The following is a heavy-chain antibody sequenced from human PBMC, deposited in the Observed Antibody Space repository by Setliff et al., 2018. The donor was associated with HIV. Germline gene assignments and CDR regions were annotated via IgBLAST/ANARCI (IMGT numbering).Heavy chain of an antibody. V-gene: IGHV4-34*01. Sequence: PSETRSLTCAVYGGSFSGYYWSWIRQPPGKGLEWIGGINHSGSTNYNPSLKSRVTISVDTSKNQFSLKLSSVTAADTAVYYCARHDYYYDSSGYYRWWEPFSWYFDLWGRGTLVTVSS. CDR2: INHSGST. J-gene: IGHJ2*01. CDR3: ARHDYYYDSSGYYRWWEPFSWYFDL. D-gene: IGHD3-22*01. CDR1: GGSFSGYY.